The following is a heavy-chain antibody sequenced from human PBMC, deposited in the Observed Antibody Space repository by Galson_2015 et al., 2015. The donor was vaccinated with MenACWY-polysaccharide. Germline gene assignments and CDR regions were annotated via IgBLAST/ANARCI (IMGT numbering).Heavy chain of an antibody. CDR2: ISWNGDSI. CDR1: GFTFDDYG. Sequence: SLRLSCAASGFTFDDYGMHWVRHVPGKGLEWVSGISWNGDSIGYVDAVKGRFAISRDNAKNSLYLQMNSLRNEDTALYYCAKDKARSNYLGFFDYWGQGALVTVSS. CDR3: AKDKARSNYLGFFDY. J-gene: IGHJ4*02. V-gene: IGHV3-9*01. D-gene: IGHD4-11*01.